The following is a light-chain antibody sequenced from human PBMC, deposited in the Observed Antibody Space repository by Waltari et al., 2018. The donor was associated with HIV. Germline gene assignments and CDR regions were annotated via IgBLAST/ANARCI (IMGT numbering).Light chain of an antibody. CDR1: SSNIGAGSD. CDR3: QSHDTSLTGPCV. Sequence: QSVLTQPPSASGAPGQRVTISCTGSSSNIGAGSDVHWYQQLPGRAPKLLTYGNSNRPSGVPGRFSGSKSGASASLASTGLQAEDEADYYCQSHDTSLTGPCVFGTGTKVTVL. J-gene: IGLJ1*01. V-gene: IGLV1-40*01. CDR2: GNS.